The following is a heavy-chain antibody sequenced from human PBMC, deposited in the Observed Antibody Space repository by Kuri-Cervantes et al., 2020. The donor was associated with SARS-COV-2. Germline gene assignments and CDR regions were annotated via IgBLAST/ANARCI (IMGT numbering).Heavy chain of an antibody. CDR3: ARVGGNCSGGSCYFSGFDY. J-gene: IGHJ4*02. D-gene: IGHD2-15*01. CDR2: TYYSGST. Sequence: SETLSLTCTVSSGSLSSYYWSWIRQPPGKGLEWIGYTYYSGSTNYNPSLKSRVTISVDTSKNQFSLKLSSVTAADTAVYYCARVGGNCSGGSCYFSGFDYWGQGTPVTVSS. V-gene: IGHV4-59*01. CDR1: SGSLSSYY.